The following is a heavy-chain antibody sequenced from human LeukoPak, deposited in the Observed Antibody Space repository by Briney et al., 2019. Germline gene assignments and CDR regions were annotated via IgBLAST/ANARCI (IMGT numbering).Heavy chain of an antibody. CDR3: ARGVGARNYYYYYYMDV. J-gene: IGHJ6*03. CDR2: INPSGGST. D-gene: IGHD1-26*01. V-gene: IGHV1-46*01. Sequence: ASVKVSCKAFGYTFTSYGISWVRQAPGQGLEWMGMINPSGGSTSYAQKFQGRVTMTRDMSTSTVYMELSSLISGDTAVYYCARGVGARNYYYYYYMDVWGKGTTVTISS. CDR1: GYTFTSYG.